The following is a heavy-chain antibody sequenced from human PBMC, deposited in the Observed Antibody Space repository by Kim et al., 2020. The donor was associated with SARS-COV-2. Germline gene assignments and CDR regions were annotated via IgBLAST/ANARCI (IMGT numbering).Heavy chain of an antibody. J-gene: IGHJ3*02. CDR3: AREVEEAFDI. CDR1: GFTFSSFA. D-gene: IGHD1-26*01. V-gene: IGHV3-21*01. Sequence: GGSLRLSCSASGFTFSSFAMNLVRQAPGKGLDWVSSIGTRSSSIYYADSVKGRFTISRDNAKNSLFLQMNSLRAEDTAVYYCAREVEEAFDIWGQGTMVTVSS. CDR2: IGTRSSSI.